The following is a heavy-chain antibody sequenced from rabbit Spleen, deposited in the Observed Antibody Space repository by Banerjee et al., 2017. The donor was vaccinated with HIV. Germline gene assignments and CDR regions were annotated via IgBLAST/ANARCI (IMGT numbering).Heavy chain of an antibody. CDR3: ARDVGWVYTGSNL. V-gene: IGHV1S45*01. D-gene: IGHD1-1*01. Sequence: QEQLEESGGDLVKPEGSLTLTCTASGFSFSSAYWICWVRQAPGKGLEWIACISTSSGNTYYASWAKGRFTISKTSSTTVTLQLNSLTAADTATYFCARDVGWVYTGSNLWGPGTLVTVS. CDR1: GFSFSSAYW. J-gene: IGHJ4*01. CDR2: ISTSSGNT.